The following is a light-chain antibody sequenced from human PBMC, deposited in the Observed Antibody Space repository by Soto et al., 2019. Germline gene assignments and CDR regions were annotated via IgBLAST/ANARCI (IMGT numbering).Light chain of an antibody. CDR2: DAS. CDR1: QGSSNS. V-gene: IGKV1-27*01. CDR3: QKYKIAPYS. Sequence: DIPMTQSPSSLSASIGDRVTITCRASQGSSNSLAWYQQKPVKVPSLLIYDASTLQSVVPSLFSVSGSWTDFTLTINSLLPEDVATYYCQKYKIAPYSFGPGTKVYIK. J-gene: IGKJ3*01.